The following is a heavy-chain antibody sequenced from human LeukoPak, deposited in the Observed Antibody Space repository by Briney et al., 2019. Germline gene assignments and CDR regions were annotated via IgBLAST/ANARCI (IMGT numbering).Heavy chain of an antibody. Sequence: GGSLRLSCAASGFTFSSHWMHWVRQAPGKGLVWVSFINNDGRVTSYADSVKGRFTISRDNAKNTLYLQMNSLRAEDTAMYYCARGGQGAADYWGPGTLVTVSS. CDR3: ARGGQGAADY. V-gene: IGHV3-74*01. CDR1: GFTFSSHW. J-gene: IGHJ4*02. D-gene: IGHD3-16*01. CDR2: INNDGRVT.